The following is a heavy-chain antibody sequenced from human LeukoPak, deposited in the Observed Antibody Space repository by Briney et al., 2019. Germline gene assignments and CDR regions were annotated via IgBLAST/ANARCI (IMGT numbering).Heavy chain of an antibody. CDR2: TYYDSQWYR. V-gene: IGHV6-1*01. D-gene: IGHD3-10*01. CDR3: ARNYYGSGSYYTLDS. CDR1: GDSVSSNKAA. J-gene: IGHJ4*02. Sequence: SQTLSLTCTISGDSVSSNKAAWNWIRQSPSRGLEWLGRTYYDSQWYRDYAVSVKSRMTVNPDTSKNQFSLHLSSVTPEDTAVYYCARNYYGSGSYYTLDSWGPGTLVTVSS.